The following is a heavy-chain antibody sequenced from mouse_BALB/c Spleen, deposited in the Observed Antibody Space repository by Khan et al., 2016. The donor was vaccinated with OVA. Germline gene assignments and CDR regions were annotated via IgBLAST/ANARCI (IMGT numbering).Heavy chain of an antibody. Sequence: EVELVESGGDLVKPGGSLKLSCAASGFTFSTYAMSWVRQTPDKRLEWVATINTGGDYIYYLDSVKGRFTISRDNAKNTLYLHLSSLRSEDTAMYYGERHNYCPFAYWGQGTLVTVSA. CDR3: ERHNYCPFAY. V-gene: IGHV5-6*01. J-gene: IGHJ3*01. D-gene: IGHD2-1*01. CDR2: INTGGDYI. CDR1: GFTFSTYA.